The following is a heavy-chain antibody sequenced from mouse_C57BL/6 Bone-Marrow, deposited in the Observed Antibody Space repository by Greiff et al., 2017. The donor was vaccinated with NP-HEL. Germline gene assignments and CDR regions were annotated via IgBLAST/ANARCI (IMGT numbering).Heavy chain of an antibody. J-gene: IGHJ3*01. CDR2: IDPSDSYT. CDR3: ARHYSKGVY. Sequence: QVQLQQPGAGIVKPGASVKLSCKASGYTFTSYWMQWVKQRPGQGLEWIGEIDPSDSYTNYNQKFKGKATLTVDTSSSTAYMQLSSLTSEDSAVYYCARHYSKGVYWGQGTLVTVSA. D-gene: IGHD2-5*01. CDR1: GYTFTSYW. V-gene: IGHV1-50*01.